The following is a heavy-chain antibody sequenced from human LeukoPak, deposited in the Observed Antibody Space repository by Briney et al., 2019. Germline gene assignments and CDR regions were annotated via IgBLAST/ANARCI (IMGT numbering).Heavy chain of an antibody. CDR2: ISAYNGNT. J-gene: IGHJ3*02. CDR1: GYTFTSYG. CDR3: AALWFGRTDAFDI. Sequence: ASVKVSCKASGYTFTSYGISWVRQAPGQGLEWMGWISAYNGNTNYAQKLQGRVTMTTDTSTSTAYMELRSLRSDDTAAYYCAALWFGRTDAFDIWGQGTMVTVSS. V-gene: IGHV1-18*01. D-gene: IGHD3-10*01.